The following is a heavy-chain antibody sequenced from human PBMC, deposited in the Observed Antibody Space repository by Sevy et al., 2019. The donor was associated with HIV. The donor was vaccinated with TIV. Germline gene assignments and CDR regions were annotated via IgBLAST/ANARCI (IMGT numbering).Heavy chain of an antibody. CDR2: ISYDGSNK. CDR3: AKPHYDFWSGYHLYYYYYYMDV. D-gene: IGHD3-3*01. J-gene: IGHJ6*03. Sequence: GSLRLSCAASGFTFSSYGMHWVRQAPGKGLEWVAVISYDGSNKYYADSVKGRFTISRDNSKNTLYLQMNSLRAEDTAVYYCAKPHYDFWSGYHLYYYYYYMDVWGKGTTVTVSS. CDR1: GFTFSSYG. V-gene: IGHV3-30*18.